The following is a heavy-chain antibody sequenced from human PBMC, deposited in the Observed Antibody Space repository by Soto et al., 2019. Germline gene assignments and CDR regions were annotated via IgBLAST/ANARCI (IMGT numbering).Heavy chain of an antibody. Sequence: SETLSLTCTVSGGSVNGYYWSWIRQPPGKGLEWIGYVHYSGVTHYNPSLQSRVTMSIDTSNNHFSLKLSSVTVADTAVYYCARINIAGTFYYDNWGQGTPVTVSS. CDR1: GGSVNGYY. D-gene: IGHD6-13*01. J-gene: IGHJ4*02. CDR3: ARINIAGTFYYDN. CDR2: VHYSGVT. V-gene: IGHV4-59*02.